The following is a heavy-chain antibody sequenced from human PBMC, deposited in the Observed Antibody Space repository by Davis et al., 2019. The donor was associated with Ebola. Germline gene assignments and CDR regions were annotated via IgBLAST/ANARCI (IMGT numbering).Heavy chain of an antibody. CDR2: IYYSGST. V-gene: IGHV4-59*02. CDR3: ARPRGDGYNYWFDP. D-gene: IGHD5-24*01. Sequence: SETLSLTCTVSGVSVSPSYWSWIRQPPGKRLEWIGYIYYSGSTNYNPSLKSRVTISMDTSKNQVSLKLNSVTAADTAIYYCARPRGDGYNYWFDPWGRGTLVTVSS. J-gene: IGHJ5*02. CDR1: GVSVSPSY.